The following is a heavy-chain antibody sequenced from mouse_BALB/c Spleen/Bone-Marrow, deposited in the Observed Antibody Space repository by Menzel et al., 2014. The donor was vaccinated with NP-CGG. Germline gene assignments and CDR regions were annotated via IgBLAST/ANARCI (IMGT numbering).Heavy chain of an antibody. V-gene: IGHV1S41*01. Sequence: DLVKPGASVKLSCKASGYSFASYWINWLKQRPGQGLEWIGRLAPGSGSTYYNEMFKGKATLTADTSSGTAYIQLSSLSSEDSAVYFCARYDYAIDYWGQGTSVTVSS. CDR2: LAPGSGST. CDR1: GYSFASYW. CDR3: ARYDYAIDY. J-gene: IGHJ4*01. D-gene: IGHD2-3*01.